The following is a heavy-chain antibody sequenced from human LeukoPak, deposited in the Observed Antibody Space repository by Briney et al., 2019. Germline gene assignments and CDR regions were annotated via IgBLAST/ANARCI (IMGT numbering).Heavy chain of an antibody. CDR1: GGSISSGDYY. D-gene: IGHD2-2*02. V-gene: IGHV4-30-4*08. Sequence: SQTLSLTCTASGGSISSGDYYWSWIRQPPGKGLEWIGYIYYSGSTYYNPSLKSRVTISVDTSKNQFSLKLSSVTAADTAVYYCASTYCSSTSCYTGIFDYWGQGTLVTVSS. CDR2: IYYSGST. J-gene: IGHJ4*02. CDR3: ASTYCSSTSCYTGIFDY.